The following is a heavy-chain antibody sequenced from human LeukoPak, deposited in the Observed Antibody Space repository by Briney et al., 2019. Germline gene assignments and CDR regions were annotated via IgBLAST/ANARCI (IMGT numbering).Heavy chain of an antibody. Sequence: VASVKVSCKTSGYTFTGYYMHWVRQAPGQGLEWMGWINPNSGGTNYAQKFQGRVTMSRDTSISTAYMELSRLRSDDTAVYYCARDLGNFWSGYYRDYWGQGTLVTVSS. CDR1: GYTFTGYY. CDR2: INPNSGGT. V-gene: IGHV1-2*02. CDR3: ARDLGNFWSGYYRDY. D-gene: IGHD3-3*01. J-gene: IGHJ4*02.